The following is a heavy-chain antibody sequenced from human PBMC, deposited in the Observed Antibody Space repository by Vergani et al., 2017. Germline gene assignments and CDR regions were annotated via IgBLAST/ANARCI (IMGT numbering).Heavy chain of an antibody. D-gene: IGHD3-10*01. J-gene: IGHJ4*02. CDR1: GGSISSSSYY. Sequence: QLQLQESGPGLVKPSETLSLTCTVSGGSISSSSYYWGWIRQPPGKGLEWIGSIYYSGSTYYNPSLKSRVTISVDTSKIQFSLKLSSVTAADTAVYYCARESLWFGELRYWGQGTLVTVSS. CDR3: ARESLWFGELRY. V-gene: IGHV4-39*07. CDR2: IYYSGST.